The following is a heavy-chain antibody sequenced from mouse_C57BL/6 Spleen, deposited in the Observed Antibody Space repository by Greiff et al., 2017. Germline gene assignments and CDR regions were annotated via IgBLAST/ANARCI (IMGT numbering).Heavy chain of an antibody. V-gene: IGHV6-6*01. CDR1: GFTFSDAW. J-gene: IGHJ3*01. CDR3: TRPYSGPDWFAY. D-gene: IGHD2-12*01. CDR2: IRNKANSHAT. Sequence: EVKLEESGGGLVQPGGSMKLSCAASGFTFSDAWMDWVRQSPVKGLEWVAEIRNKANSHATYYAESVKGRFTISRADSKSSVYLQMNSLRAEDNGSYCCTRPYSGPDWFAYWGQGTLVTVSA.